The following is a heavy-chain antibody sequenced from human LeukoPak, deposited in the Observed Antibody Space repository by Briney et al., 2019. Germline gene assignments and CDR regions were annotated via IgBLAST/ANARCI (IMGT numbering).Heavy chain of an antibody. D-gene: IGHD2-15*01. CDR3: ARRAHCSGGSCYTTETAMVVGGFDY. V-gene: IGHV4-34*01. J-gene: IGHJ4*02. CDR2: INHSGST. CDR1: GGSFSGYY. Sequence: SETLSLTCAVYGGSFSGYYWSWIRQPPGKGLEWMGEINHSGSTNYNPSLKSRVTISVDTSKTQFSLKLSSVTAADTAVYYCARRAHCSGGSCYTTETAMVVGGFDYWGQGTLVTVSS.